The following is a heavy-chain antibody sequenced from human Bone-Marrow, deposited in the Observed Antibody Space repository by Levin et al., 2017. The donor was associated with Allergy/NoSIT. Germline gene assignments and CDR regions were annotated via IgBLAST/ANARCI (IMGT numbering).Heavy chain of an antibody. CDR1: GFTFNLYA. Sequence: GGSLRLSCAASGFTFNLYAMHWVRQAPGKGLEWVAVISYDGSKKYFADSVKGRFTMSRDNSKNTVYLQMNSLRPEDTAVYYCARDPRGNLRSAPPDNGFDIWGQGTMVTVS. CDR3: ARDPRGNLRSAPPDNGFDI. D-gene: IGHD3-16*01. CDR2: ISYDGSKK. V-gene: IGHV3-30*04. J-gene: IGHJ3*02.